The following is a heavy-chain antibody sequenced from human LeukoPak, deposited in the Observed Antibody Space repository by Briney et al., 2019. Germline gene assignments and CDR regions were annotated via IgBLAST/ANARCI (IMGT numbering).Heavy chain of an antibody. D-gene: IGHD2-15*01. CDR2: IYYSGST. Sequence: PSETLSLTCTVSGGSISSSSYYWGWIRQPPGKGLEWIGSIYYSGSTYYNPSLKSRVTISVDTSKNQFSLKLSSVTAADTAVYYCARQLVELGYCSGGSCHPEYFQHWGQGTLVTVSS. CDR3: ARQLVELGYCSGGSCHPEYFQH. CDR1: GGSISSSSYY. V-gene: IGHV4-39*01. J-gene: IGHJ1*01.